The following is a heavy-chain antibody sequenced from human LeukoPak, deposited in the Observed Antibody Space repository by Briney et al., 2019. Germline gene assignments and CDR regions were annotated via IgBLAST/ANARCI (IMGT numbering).Heavy chain of an antibody. J-gene: IGHJ6*03. Sequence: ASVKVSCKASGYTFTSYYMHWVRQAPGQGLEWMGIINPSGGSTSYAQKLQGRVTMTTDTSTSTAYMELRSLRSDDTAVYYCARARHRGSGSYFFDYYYYYYMDVWGKGTTVTVSS. V-gene: IGHV1-46*01. D-gene: IGHD3-10*01. CDR2: INPSGGST. CDR3: ARARHRGSGSYFFDYYYYYYMDV. CDR1: GYTFTSYY.